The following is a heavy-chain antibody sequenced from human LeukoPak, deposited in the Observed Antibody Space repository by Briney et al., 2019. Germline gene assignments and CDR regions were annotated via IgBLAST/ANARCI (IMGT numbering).Heavy chain of an antibody. CDR1: GGTFSSYA. CDR3: ARPMYSGSPSPYYYYGMDV. Sequence: SVKVSCKASGGTFSSYAISWVRQAPGQGLEWMGGIIPTFGTANYAQKFQGRVTITADESTSTAYMELSSLRSEDTAVYYCARPMYSGSPSPYYYYGMDVWGQGTTVTVSS. CDR2: IIPTFGTA. V-gene: IGHV1-69*13. D-gene: IGHD1-26*01. J-gene: IGHJ6*02.